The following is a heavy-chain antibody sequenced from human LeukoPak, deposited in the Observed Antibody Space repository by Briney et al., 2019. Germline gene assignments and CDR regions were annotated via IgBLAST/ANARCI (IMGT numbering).Heavy chain of an antibody. CDR1: GLIFSNYA. Sequence: GGSLRLSCAASGLIFSNYAIIWVRQAPGKGLEWVRAITGSGSSTYYADSVKGRFTISRDNSKNTVYLQMNSLRAEDTAVYRCAKDLWGIAVAGTFDYWGQGTLVTVSS. J-gene: IGHJ4*02. D-gene: IGHD6-13*01. CDR2: ITGSGSST. V-gene: IGHV3-23*01. CDR3: AKDLWGIAVAGTFDY.